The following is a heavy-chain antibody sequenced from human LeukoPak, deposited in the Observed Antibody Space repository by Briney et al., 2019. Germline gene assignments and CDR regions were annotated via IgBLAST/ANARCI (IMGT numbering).Heavy chain of an antibody. CDR3: ARDLYYYGCGNYVRGLPVY. CDR1: GFTFSGYE. CDR2: ICGRGITT. D-gene: IGHD3-10*01. V-gene: IGHV3-48*03. J-gene: IGHJ4*02. Sequence: GGSLRLSCKASGFTFSGYEMNWVRQAPGKGLEWISYICGRGITTYYADSVKGRFTISRDDAKQLLYLEMTSLRAEDTAVYYCARDLYYYGCGNYVRGLPVYWGEGGLVTVSS.